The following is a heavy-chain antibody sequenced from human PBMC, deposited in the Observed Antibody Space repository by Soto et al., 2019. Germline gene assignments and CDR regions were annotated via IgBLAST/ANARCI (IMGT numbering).Heavy chain of an antibody. D-gene: IGHD3-16*01. CDR1: VGSIISADSY. Sequence: PAETLSLTCAVSVGSIISADSYWFWIRKHPGKGLEWIGYIAYRGDTYYNPSLSSRVTISADTSENKFSLTLKSVTAAAPAVYPCGRDFGSCAIAPGGKGTSVTVSS. V-gene: IGHV4-31*11. J-gene: IGHJ5*02. CDR3: GRDFGSCAIAP. CDR2: IAYRGDT.